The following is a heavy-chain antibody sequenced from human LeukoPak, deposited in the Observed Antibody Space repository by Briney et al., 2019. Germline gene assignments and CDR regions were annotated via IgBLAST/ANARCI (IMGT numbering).Heavy chain of an antibody. D-gene: IGHD4-23*01. J-gene: IGHJ5*02. CDR2: IIPILGIA. CDR1: GGTFSSYA. Sequence: GSSVKVSCKASGGTFSSYAISWVRQAPGQGLEWTGRIIPILGIANYAQKFQGRVTITADKSTSTAYMELSSLRSEDTAVYYCARDMHGGKPNWFDPWGQGTLVTVSS. CDR3: ARDMHGGKPNWFDP. V-gene: IGHV1-69*04.